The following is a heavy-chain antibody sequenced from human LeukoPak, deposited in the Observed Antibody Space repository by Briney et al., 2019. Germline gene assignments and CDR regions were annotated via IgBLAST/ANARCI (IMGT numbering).Heavy chain of an antibody. D-gene: IGHD4-23*01. V-gene: IGHV3-74*03. CDR2: IESDGTGA. CDR1: GFTISSGR. CDR3: AKVATRWYFDY. J-gene: IGHJ4*02. Sequence: GGSLRLSCIASGFTISSGRMHWVRQAPGKGLVWVSRIESDGTGAVYVDAVEGRFTISRDNAKNMLYLQMNSLRAEDTAVYYCAKVATRWYFDYWGQGTLVTVSS.